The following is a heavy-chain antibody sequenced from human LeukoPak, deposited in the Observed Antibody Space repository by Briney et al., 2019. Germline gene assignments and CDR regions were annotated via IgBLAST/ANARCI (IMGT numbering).Heavy chain of an antibody. Sequence: PGGSLRLSCAASGFTFSSYSMNWVRQAPGKGREWVSSISSSSSYIYYADSVKGRFTIPRDNAKNSLYLQMNSLRAEDTAVYYCARDGCDYTIFGVIGSYAYGMDVWGQGTTVTVSS. CDR2: ISSSSSYI. D-gene: IGHD3-3*01. V-gene: IGHV3-21*01. J-gene: IGHJ6*02. CDR3: ARDGCDYTIFGVIGSYAYGMDV. CDR1: GFTFSSYS.